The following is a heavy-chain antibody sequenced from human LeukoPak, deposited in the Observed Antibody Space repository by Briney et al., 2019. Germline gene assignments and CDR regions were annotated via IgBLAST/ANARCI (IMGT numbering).Heavy chain of an antibody. CDR2: ISAYNGNT. J-gene: IGHJ4*02. Sequence: ASVKVSCKASGYTFNHHDINWARQATGQGLEWMGWISAYNGNTNYAQKLQGRVTMTTDTSTSTAYMELRSLRSDDTAVYYCARGGGRYCSSTSCTYFDYWGQGTLVTVSS. D-gene: IGHD2-2*01. V-gene: IGHV1-18*01. CDR3: ARGGGRYCSSTSCTYFDY. CDR1: GYTFNHHD.